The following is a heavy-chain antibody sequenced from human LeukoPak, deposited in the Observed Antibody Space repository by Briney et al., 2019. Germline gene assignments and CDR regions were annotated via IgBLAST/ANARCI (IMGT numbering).Heavy chain of an antibody. Sequence: PGGSLRLSCAAPGFTFSSYAMTWVRQAPGKGLEWVSGISGSGGSTYYADSVKGRFTISRDNSKNTLYLQMNSLRAEDTAVYYCAKIGTLVRDRYYFDYWGQGTLVTVSS. CDR2: ISGSGGST. CDR1: GFTFSSYA. D-gene: IGHD1-1*01. V-gene: IGHV3-23*01. J-gene: IGHJ4*02. CDR3: AKIGTLVRDRYYFDY.